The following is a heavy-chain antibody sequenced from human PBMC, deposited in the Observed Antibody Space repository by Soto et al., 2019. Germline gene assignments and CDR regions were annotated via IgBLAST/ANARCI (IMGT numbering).Heavy chain of an antibody. J-gene: IGHJ4*02. CDR1: GFTFSDYY. Sequence: QVQLVEAGGGLAKPGESLRLSCAASGFTFSDYYMTWIRQAPGKGLEWLSYISESSNYTKYADSVQGRFTISRDNGNNSVYLQMNSMRDEDTAVYYCGRTGTRNKWSDAPIDYWGQGTVVTVS. D-gene: IGHD2-8*01. CDR2: ISESSNYT. V-gene: IGHV3-11*05. CDR3: GRTGTRNKWSDAPIDY.